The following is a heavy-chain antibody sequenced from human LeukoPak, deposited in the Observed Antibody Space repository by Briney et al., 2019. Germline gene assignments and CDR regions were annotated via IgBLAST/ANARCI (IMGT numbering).Heavy chain of an antibody. Sequence: SETLSLTCAVYGGSVSGYYWSWIRQPPGKGLEWIGEINHSGSTNYNPSLKSRVTISVDTSKNQFSLKLSSVTAADTAVYYCARVLKAAMALQNYMDVWGKGTTVTVSS. CDR1: GGSVSGYY. J-gene: IGHJ6*03. D-gene: IGHD5-18*01. V-gene: IGHV4-34*01. CDR2: INHSGST. CDR3: ARVLKAAMALQNYMDV.